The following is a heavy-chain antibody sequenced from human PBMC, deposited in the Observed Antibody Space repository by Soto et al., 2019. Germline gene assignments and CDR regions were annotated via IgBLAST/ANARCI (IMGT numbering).Heavy chain of an antibody. V-gene: IGHV4-39*01. CDR2: VFSAGTT. D-gene: IGHD2-2*01. Sequence: QLQLQESGPGLVKPSETLSLTCSVSGASISSGSYYWGWVRQPPGKGLECIANVFSAGTTYYSPSINSRVTISVDTSKNQFSLRLRSVTTADTAVYYCARQGECGSTSCYGSWGQGTLVTVSS. CDR3: ARQGECGSTSCYGS. J-gene: IGHJ5*02. CDR1: GASISSGSYY.